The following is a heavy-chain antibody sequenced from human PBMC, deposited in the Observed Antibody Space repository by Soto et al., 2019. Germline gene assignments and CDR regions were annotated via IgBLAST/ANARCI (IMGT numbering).Heavy chain of an antibody. CDR3: VRGSGSHFPFFDY. V-gene: IGHV1-3*01. J-gene: IGHJ4*02. D-gene: IGHD1-26*01. CDR1: RYTFTDYA. CDR2: IIAGNGNT. Sequence: QVQVVQSGPEVKKPGASVKVSCMASRYTFTDYAMHWVRQAPGQRLEWMGWIIAGNGNTKYSQNFXXRXXITRDTSASTAYMELSNLRPEDTAVYYCVRGSGSHFPFFDYWGQGTLVTVSS.